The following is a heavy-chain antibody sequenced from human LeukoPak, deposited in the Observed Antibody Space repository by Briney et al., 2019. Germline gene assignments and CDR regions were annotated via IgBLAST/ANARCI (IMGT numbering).Heavy chain of an antibody. CDR1: GFTFSSYA. D-gene: IGHD5-24*01. CDR2: ISSNGGST. CDR3: ARSRDGYNSYFDY. Sequence: GGSLRLSCAASGFTFSSYAMHWVRQAPGKGLEYVSAISSNGGSTYYTNSVKGRFTISRDNSKNTLYLQMGSLRAEDMAVYYCARSRDGYNSYFDYWGQGTLVTVSS. J-gene: IGHJ4*02. V-gene: IGHV3-64*01.